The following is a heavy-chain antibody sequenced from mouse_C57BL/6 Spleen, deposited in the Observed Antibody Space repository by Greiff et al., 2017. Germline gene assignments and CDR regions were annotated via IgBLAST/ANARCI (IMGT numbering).Heavy chain of an antibody. V-gene: IGHV1-26*01. D-gene: IGHD1-1*01. CDR3: AGATVVAVDY. CDR1: GYTFTDYY. Sequence: EVQLQQSGPELVKPGASVKISCKASGYTFTDYYMNWVRQSHGKSLEWIGDINPNNGGTSYNQKFKGKATLTVDKSSSTAYMELRSLTSEDSAVYYCAGATVVAVDYWGQGTTLTVSS. J-gene: IGHJ2*01. CDR2: INPNNGGT.